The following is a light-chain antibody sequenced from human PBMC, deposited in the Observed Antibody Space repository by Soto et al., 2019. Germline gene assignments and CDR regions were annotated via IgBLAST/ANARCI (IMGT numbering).Light chain of an antibody. J-gene: IGKJ3*01. Sequence: EIVLTPSPATLSSSPGERATLSCRASQTVNSRLAWYQHTPGQAPRLLIYGASSRATGIPDRFSGSGSGTDFTLTISRLEPEDFAVYYCQQYGSSPPGVTFGPGTKVDIK. V-gene: IGKV3-20*01. CDR2: GAS. CDR3: QQYGSSPPGVT. CDR1: QTVNSR.